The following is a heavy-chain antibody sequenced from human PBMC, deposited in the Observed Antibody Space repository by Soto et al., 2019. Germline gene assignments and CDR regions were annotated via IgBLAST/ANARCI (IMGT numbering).Heavy chain of an antibody. CDR1: GYSSAGYW. J-gene: IGHJ4*02. Sequence: PGEDLKISCKGSGYSSAGYWITGVRQKPGKGLEWMGRIDPSDSRTYYSPSFRGHVTISVTRSITSVFLQWSCLRASDTAMYYCARQIYDSDTGPNFQYYFDSWGQGTPVTVSS. CDR2: IDPSDSRT. D-gene: IGHD3-22*01. V-gene: IGHV5-10-1*01. CDR3: ARQIYDSDTGPNFQYYFDS.